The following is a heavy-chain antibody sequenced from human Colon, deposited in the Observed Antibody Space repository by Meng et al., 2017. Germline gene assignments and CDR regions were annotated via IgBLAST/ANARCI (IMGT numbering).Heavy chain of an antibody. D-gene: IGHD3-16*01. CDR2: ARIDYANT. CDR3: ARDYWGSLDF. CDR1: GASVRSPDHQ. V-gene: IGHV4-61*08. Sequence: QGHLQSSGPVLGRPSGPLSLICAVSGASVRSPDHQWGWVRQPPGKGLEWIGYARIDYANTNYNPSLKSRVNVSLDTSKNQFSLNVRSVTAADTAVYYCARDYWGSLDFWGQGILVTVSS. J-gene: IGHJ4*02.